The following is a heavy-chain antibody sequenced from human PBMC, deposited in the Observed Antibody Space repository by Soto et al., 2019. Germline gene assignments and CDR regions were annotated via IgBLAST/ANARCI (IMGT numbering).Heavy chain of an antibody. V-gene: IGHV1-18*01. J-gene: IGHJ4*02. D-gene: IGHD3-10*01. CDR1: GYMFISYG. Sequence: QVQLVQSGAEVKKPGASVKVSCKASGYMFISYGINWVRQAPGQGLEWMGWISAYNGNTKYAQNLQGRVTMTTDTSTSTAYMEMRSLISDDTAVYYCVRDLDGSGSYYTDYWGPGTLVTVSS. CDR3: VRDLDGSGSYYTDY. CDR2: ISAYNGNT.